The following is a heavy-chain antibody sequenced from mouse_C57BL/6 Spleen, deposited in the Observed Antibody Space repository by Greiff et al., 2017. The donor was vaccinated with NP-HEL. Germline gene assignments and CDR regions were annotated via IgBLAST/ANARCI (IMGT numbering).Heavy chain of an antibody. Sequence: QVQLQQPGAELVRPGSSVKLSCKASGYTFTSYWMHWVKQRPIQGLEWIGNIDPSDSETHYNQKFKDKATLTVDKSSSTAYMQLSSLTSEDSAVYYCARRDDYDAYYAMDYWGQGTSVTVSS. D-gene: IGHD2-4*01. J-gene: IGHJ4*01. CDR1: GYTFTSYW. CDR2: IDPSDSET. V-gene: IGHV1-52*01. CDR3: ARRDDYDAYYAMDY.